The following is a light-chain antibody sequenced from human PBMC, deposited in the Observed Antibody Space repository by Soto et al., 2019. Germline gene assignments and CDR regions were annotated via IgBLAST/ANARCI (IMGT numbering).Light chain of an antibody. V-gene: IGKV3-11*01. J-gene: IGKJ1*01. Sequence: EIVLTQSPATLSLSPGERATLSCRASQSVSTYLAWYQQKPGQAPRLLIYDAFNRATGIPAKFSGSGFGTEFTLSISSLQSEDFAVYYCQQYQNWPPTFGQGTKVDI. CDR3: QQYQNWPPT. CDR1: QSVSTY. CDR2: DAF.